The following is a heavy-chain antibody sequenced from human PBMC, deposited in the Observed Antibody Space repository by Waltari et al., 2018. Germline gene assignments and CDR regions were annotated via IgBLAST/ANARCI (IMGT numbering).Heavy chain of an antibody. V-gene: IGHV3-48*01. Sequence: EVQLVESGGGLVQPGGSLRLSCAASGFTFSSYSMNWVRQAPGKGLEWVSYISSSSSTIYYADSVKGRFTISRDNAKNSLYLQMNSLRAEDTAVYYCARTGCSSTSCYGRGMYNWFDPWGQGTLVTVSS. D-gene: IGHD2-2*01. CDR3: ARTGCSSTSCYGRGMYNWFDP. CDR2: ISSSSSTI. J-gene: IGHJ5*02. CDR1: GFTFSSYS.